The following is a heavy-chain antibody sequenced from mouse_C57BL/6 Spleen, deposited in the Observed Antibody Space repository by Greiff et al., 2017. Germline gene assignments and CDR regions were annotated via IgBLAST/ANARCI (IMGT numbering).Heavy chain of an antibody. D-gene: IGHD2-4*01. J-gene: IGHJ3*01. CDR2: IYPRSGNT. CDR3: ATIYYDYDAAY. V-gene: IGHV1-81*01. Sequence: QVQLQQSGAELARPGASVKLSCKASGYTFTSYGISWVKQRTGQGLEWIGEIYPRSGNTYYNEKFKGKATLTADKSSSTAYMELRSLTSEDSAVXFCATIYYDYDAAYWGQGTLVTVSA. CDR1: GYTFTSYG.